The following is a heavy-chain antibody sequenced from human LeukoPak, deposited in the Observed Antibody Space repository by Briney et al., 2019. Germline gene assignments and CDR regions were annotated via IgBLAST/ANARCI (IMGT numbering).Heavy chain of an antibody. CDR1: GYSFNTFG. J-gene: IGHJ1*01. Sequence: ASVKVSCRASGYSFNTFGITWVRQVPGQGLEWIGWISAYDGNTKYVERLQGRVTVTRDTSASTAYVELTSLRSDDTAVYYCARGGNMIRGVRGYFQHWGQGTLVIVSS. D-gene: IGHD3-10*01. CDR3: ARGGNMIRGVRGYFQH. V-gene: IGHV1-18*01. CDR2: ISAYDGNT.